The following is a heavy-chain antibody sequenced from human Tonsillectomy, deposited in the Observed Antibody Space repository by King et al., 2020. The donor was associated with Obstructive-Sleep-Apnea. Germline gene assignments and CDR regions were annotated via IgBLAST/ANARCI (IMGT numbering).Heavy chain of an antibody. CDR3: AREGGWGCSGGTCYEEYNWFDP. D-gene: IGHD2-15*01. CDR1: GDSVNSDDYF. J-gene: IGHJ5*02. CDR2: ISYSGST. Sequence: VQLQESGPGLVKPSETLSLTCTVSGDSVNSDDYFWSWIRQPPGKGLEWIGRISYSGSTDYNPSLKSRVTISVDTSKNLFSLKLSSVTAADTAVYHCAREGGWGCSGGTCYEEYNWFDPWGQGALVTVSS. V-gene: IGHV4-61*08.